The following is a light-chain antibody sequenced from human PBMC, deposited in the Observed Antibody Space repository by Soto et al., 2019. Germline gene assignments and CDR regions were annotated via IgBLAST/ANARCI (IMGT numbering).Light chain of an antibody. Sequence: EIVMTQSPATLSVSPGERATLSCRASQSVSSNLAWYQQKPGQAPRLLIYGASTRPTGIPARFSGSGSGTEFTLTISSLQSEDFAVYYCPHYNNWPRTFGQGTKVEIK. CDR3: PHYNNWPRT. J-gene: IGKJ1*01. V-gene: IGKV3-15*01. CDR1: QSVSSN. CDR2: GAS.